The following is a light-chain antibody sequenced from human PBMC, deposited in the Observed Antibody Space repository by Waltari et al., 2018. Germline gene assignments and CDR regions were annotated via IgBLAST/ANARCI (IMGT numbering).Light chain of an antibody. CDR1: QSVSRT. CDR3: QHYVRLPAT. V-gene: IGKV3-20*01. CDR2: GAS. Sequence: EIVLTQSPGTLSLPPGERATLSCMASQSVSRTLAWYQQKPGQAPRLLIFGASNRATGIPDRFSGSGSGTDFSLIITRLEPEDSAMYYCQHYVRLPATFGQGTKVEIK. J-gene: IGKJ1*01.